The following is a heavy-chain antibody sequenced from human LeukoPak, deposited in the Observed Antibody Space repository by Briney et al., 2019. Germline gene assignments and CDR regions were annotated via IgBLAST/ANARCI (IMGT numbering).Heavy chain of an antibody. V-gene: IGHV3-7*03. CDR3: ARSQEGYYYFPLDV. CDR1: GFTFTNYW. CDR2: IKYVGSEK. J-gene: IGHJ6*02. D-gene: IGHD2-8*01. Sequence: GGSLRLSCAASGFTFTNYWMSWVRQAPGKGLEWVANIKYVGSEKYYVDSVKGRFTISRDNAKNSLYLRMNSLRVEDTAVYYCARSQEGYYYFPLDVWGQGTTVTVSS.